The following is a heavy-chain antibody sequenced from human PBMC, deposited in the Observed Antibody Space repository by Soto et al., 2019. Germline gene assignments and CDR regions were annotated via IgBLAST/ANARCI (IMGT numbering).Heavy chain of an antibody. CDR3: ARHGQTHYYDFWSGYLDYYGMDV. V-gene: IGHV4-39*01. CDR1: GGSISSSSYY. D-gene: IGHD3-3*01. Sequence: SETLSLTCTVSGGSISSSSYYWGWIRQPPGKGLEWIGSIYYSGSTYYNPSLKSRVTISVDTSKNQFSLKLSSVTAADTAVYYCARHGQTHYYDFWSGYLDYYGMDVWGQGTKVTVSS. CDR2: IYYSGST. J-gene: IGHJ6*02.